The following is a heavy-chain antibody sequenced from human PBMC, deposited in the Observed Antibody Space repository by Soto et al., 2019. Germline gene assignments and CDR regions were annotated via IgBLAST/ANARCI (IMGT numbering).Heavy chain of an antibody. CDR2: MNHAGST. CDR1: GGAFSGYY. CDR3: ARGNIVLMIFGRMDFYGVEV. D-gene: IGHD2-8*01. Sequence: QVQLQQWGAGLLKPSETLSLRCAVNGGAFSGYYWSWIRQPPGKGLEWIGEMNHAGSTNYNPSLKSRVTMSVDTSKNQFSLNLTSLTAADTAVYYCARGNIVLMIFGRMDFYGVEVWGQGTTVTVSS. J-gene: IGHJ6*02. V-gene: IGHV4-34*01.